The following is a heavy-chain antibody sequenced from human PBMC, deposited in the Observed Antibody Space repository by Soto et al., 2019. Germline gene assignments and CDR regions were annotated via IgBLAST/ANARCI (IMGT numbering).Heavy chain of an antibody. J-gene: IGHJ5*02. Sequence: LRLSCAASGFNFSTYGMNWVRQAPGKGLEWVSSISSKGSYIYYTPSVKGRFTISRDNAKNSVYLQMNSLRAEDTAVYYCGRDRSHYAGVGKIDPWGQGTLVTVSS. D-gene: IGHD3-10*01. CDR1: GFNFSTYG. CDR3: GRDRSHYAGVGKIDP. V-gene: IGHV3-21*01. CDR2: ISSKGSYI.